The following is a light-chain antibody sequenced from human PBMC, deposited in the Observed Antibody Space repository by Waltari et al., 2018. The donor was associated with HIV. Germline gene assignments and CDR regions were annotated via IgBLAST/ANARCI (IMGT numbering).Light chain of an antibody. CDR3: QSYDSSLTTTV. CDR2: GNN. J-gene: IGLJ2*01. Sequence: QSVLTQPPSVSGDPGQRVTISCTGSKSNIGAGYEVHWYQQVPGTAPKLLIYGNNNRTSGGPDRFSCSKSGTSASLAISGLQAEDEAEYHCQSYDSSLTTTVFGGGTKLTVL. CDR1: KSNIGAGYE. V-gene: IGLV1-40*01.